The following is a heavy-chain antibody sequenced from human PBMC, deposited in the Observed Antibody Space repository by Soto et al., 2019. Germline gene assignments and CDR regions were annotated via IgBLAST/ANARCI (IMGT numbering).Heavy chain of an antibody. CDR2: IYYSGST. J-gene: IGHJ4*02. CDR1: GGSIRSGGYY. D-gene: IGHD6-13*01. CDR3: AREWGAAAVD. Sequence: QVQLQESGPGLVKPSQTLSLTCTVSGGSIRSGGYYWSWIRHHPGKGLEWIGYIYYSGSTYYNPSLKSRVTMSVDTSKNQFSLKLSSVTAADTAVYYCAREWGAAAVDWGQGTLVTVSS. V-gene: IGHV4-31*03.